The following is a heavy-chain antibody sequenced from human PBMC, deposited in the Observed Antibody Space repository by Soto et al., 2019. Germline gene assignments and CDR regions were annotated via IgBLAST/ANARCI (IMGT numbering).Heavy chain of an antibody. J-gene: IGHJ4*02. CDR3: AKDGSVGASDY. Sequence: PGGSLRLSCAASGFTFSSYGMHWVRQAPGKGLEWVAVISYDGSNKYYADSVKGRFTISRDNSKNTLYLQMNSLRAEDTAVYYCAKDGSVGASDYWGQGTLVTVSS. D-gene: IGHD1-26*01. CDR1: GFTFSSYG. V-gene: IGHV3-30*18. CDR2: ISYDGSNK.